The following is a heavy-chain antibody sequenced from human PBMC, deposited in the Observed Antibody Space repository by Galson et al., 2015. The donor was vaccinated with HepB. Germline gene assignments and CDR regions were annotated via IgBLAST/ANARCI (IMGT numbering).Heavy chain of an antibody. CDR1: GFTFSSYA. Sequence: SLRLSCAASGFTFSSYAMHWVRQAPGKGLEWVAVISYDGSNKYYADSVKGRFTISRDNSKNTLYLQMNSLRAEDTAVYYCASYKRAAAGIFDYWGQGTLVTVSS. CDR3: ASYKRAAAGIFDY. CDR2: ISYDGSNK. D-gene: IGHD6-13*01. V-gene: IGHV3-30-3*01. J-gene: IGHJ4*02.